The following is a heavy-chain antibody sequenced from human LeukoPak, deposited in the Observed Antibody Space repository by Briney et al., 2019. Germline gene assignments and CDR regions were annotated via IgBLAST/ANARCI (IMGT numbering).Heavy chain of an antibody. CDR2: IIPIFGTA. J-gene: IGHJ3*02. V-gene: IGHV1-69*13. CDR3: ARTRGQAAAGRRGAFDI. Sequence: SVKVSCKASGYTFTSYGISWVRQAPGQGLEWMGGIIPIFGTANYAQKFQGRVTITADESTSTAYMELSSLRSEDTAVYYCARTRGQAAAGRRGAFDIWGQGTMVTVSS. D-gene: IGHD6-13*01. CDR1: GYTFTSYG.